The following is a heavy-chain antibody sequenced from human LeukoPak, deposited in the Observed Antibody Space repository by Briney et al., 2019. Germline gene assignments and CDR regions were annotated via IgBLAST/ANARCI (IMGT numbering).Heavy chain of an antibody. CDR3: ARELYDFWSGYYTGMAGY. D-gene: IGHD3-3*01. J-gene: IGHJ4*02. CDR2: ISAYNGNT. Sequence: GASVKVSCKASGYTFTSYGMRGVRQARGQGGEGMGWISAYNGNTNYAQKLQGRVTMTTDTSTTTAYIELRSLRSDDTAVYYRARELYDFWSGYYTGMAGYWGQGTLVTVSS. V-gene: IGHV1-18*01. CDR1: GYTFTSYG.